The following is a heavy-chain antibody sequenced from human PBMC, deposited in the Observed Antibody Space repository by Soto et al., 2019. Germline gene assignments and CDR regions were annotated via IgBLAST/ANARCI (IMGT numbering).Heavy chain of an antibody. CDR1: GFTFSSYA. J-gene: IGHJ4*02. CDR3: ARGGSGSYYQFDF. CDR2: ISGSGGST. V-gene: IGHV3-23*01. Sequence: GGSLRLSCAASGFTFSSYAMAWVRQAPGKGLEWVSSISGSGGSTFYADSVKGRSTISRDNAKNSLYLQMNSLRAEDTALYYCARGGSGSYYQFDFWGQGTLVTVSS. D-gene: IGHD3-10*01.